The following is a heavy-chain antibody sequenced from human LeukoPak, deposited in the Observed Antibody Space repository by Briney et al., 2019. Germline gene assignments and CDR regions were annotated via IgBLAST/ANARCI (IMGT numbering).Heavy chain of an antibody. CDR3: ARVIQYYNDSKGYFDY. D-gene: IGHD3-22*01. Sequence: GGSLRLSCAASGFTFDDYGMSWVRQAPGKGLEWVSGINWNGGSTGYADSVKGRFTISRDNAKNSLYLQMNSLRAEDTALYYCARVIQYYNDSKGYFDYWGQGTLVTVSS. V-gene: IGHV3-20*04. J-gene: IGHJ4*02. CDR2: INWNGGST. CDR1: GFTFDDYG.